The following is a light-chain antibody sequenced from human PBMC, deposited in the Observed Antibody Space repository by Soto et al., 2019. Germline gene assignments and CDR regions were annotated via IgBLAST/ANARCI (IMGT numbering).Light chain of an antibody. Sequence: QSALTQPASVSGSPRQSITISCIGTSSNVGGNKYVSWYQQNPGKAPKLMICDVSNRPSGVSNRFSGSKSGNTASLTISGLRAEDEADYYCSAFTGSTYVFGTGTKVT. CDR2: DVS. J-gene: IGLJ1*01. V-gene: IGLV2-14*01. CDR3: SAFTGSTYV. CDR1: SSNVGGNKY.